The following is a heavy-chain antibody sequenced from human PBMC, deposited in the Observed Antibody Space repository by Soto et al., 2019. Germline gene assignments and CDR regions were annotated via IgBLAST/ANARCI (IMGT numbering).Heavy chain of an antibody. CDR3: AKESWKNYFEN. CDR1: GFIFSSYP. J-gene: IGHJ4*02. Sequence: EVQLLESGGDLVQPGGSLRLSCAASGFIFSSYPMSWVRHAPGRGLQWLSTISGSGDRAFYADSVRGRFTISRDSSKNTLYLQMNSLGAEDTAMYYCAKESWKNYFENWGQGTLVTVSS. CDR2: ISGSGDRA. D-gene: IGHD1-1*01. V-gene: IGHV3-23*01.